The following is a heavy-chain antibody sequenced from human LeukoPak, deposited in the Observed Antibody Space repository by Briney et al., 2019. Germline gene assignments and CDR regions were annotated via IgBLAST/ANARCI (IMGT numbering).Heavy chain of an antibody. V-gene: IGHV1-2*02. Sequence: ASVKVSCKTSGYSFSDYYMHWVRQAPGQGLEWMGWINPNSGGTSSAQKFQGRVTMTGDTAITTVYMEVSWLTSDDTAIYYCARADRLDGGPYLIGPWGQGTLVTVSS. D-gene: IGHD3-16*01. CDR3: ARADRLDGGPYLIGP. J-gene: IGHJ5*02. CDR1: GYSFSDYY. CDR2: INPNSGGT.